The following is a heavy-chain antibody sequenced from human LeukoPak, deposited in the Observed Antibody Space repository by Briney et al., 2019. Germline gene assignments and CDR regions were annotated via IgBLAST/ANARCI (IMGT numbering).Heavy chain of an antibody. CDR3: ARDREGSGSPYYFDY. J-gene: IGHJ4*02. V-gene: IGHV4-31*03. Sequence: SETLSLTCTVSGGSISSGGYSWSWLRQHPGKGLEWIGYIYYSGSTYYNPSLKSRVTISVDTSKNQFSLKLSSVTAADTAVYYCARDREGSGSPYYFDYWGQGTLVTVSS. D-gene: IGHD3-10*01. CDR2: IYYSGST. CDR1: GGSISSGGYS.